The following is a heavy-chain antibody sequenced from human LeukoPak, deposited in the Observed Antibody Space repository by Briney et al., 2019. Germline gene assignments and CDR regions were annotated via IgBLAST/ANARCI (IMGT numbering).Heavy chain of an antibody. CDR3: ARDREQVRFLEWLTMDV. CDR1: GYTFTSYY. Sequence: ASVTVSCKASGYTFTSYYMHWVRQAPGQGLEWMGIINPSGGSTSYAQKFQGRVTMTRNMSTSTVYMELSSLRSEGTAVYYCARDREQVRFLEWLTMDVWGKGTTVTVSS. CDR2: INPSGGST. D-gene: IGHD3-3*01. J-gene: IGHJ6*04. V-gene: IGHV1-46*01.